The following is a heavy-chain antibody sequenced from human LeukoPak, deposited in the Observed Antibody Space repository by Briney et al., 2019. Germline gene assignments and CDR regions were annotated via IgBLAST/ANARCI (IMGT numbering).Heavy chain of an antibody. V-gene: IGHV1-18*04. CDR2: ISAYNGNT. Sequence: ASVKVSCKASGYTFTSYGISWVRQAPGQGLEWMGWISAYNGNTNYAQKLQGRVTMTTDTSTSTAYMELRSLRSDDTAVYYCAGSILTGYYPGGYYFDHWGQGTLVTVSS. CDR1: GYTFTSYG. D-gene: IGHD3-9*01. CDR3: AGSILTGYYPGGYYFDH. J-gene: IGHJ4*02.